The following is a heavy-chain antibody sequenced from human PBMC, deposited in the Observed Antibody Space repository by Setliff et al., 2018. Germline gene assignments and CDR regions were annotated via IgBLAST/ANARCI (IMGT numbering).Heavy chain of an antibody. CDR3: ARIMGIVGDNWFDP. CDR1: GYTFTGYY. D-gene: IGHD1-26*01. Sequence: GASVKVSCKASGYTFTGYYMHWVRQALGQGLEWMGRINPNSGNTGYAQKFQGRVTMTRNTSISTAYMELSSLRSEDTALYYCARIMGIVGDNWFDPWGQGTLVTVSS. CDR2: INPNSGNT. V-gene: IGHV1-8*02. J-gene: IGHJ5*02.